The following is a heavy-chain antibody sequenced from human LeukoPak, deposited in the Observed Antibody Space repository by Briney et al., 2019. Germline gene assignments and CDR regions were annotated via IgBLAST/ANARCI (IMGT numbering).Heavy chain of an antibody. Sequence: PSETLSLTCTVSGGSISSYYWSWIRQPPGKGLEWIGYIYYSGSTNYNPSLKSRVTISVDTSKNQFSLKLSSVTAADTAVYYCASSGYCSGGSCTAAFDIWGQGTMVTVSS. V-gene: IGHV4-59*01. D-gene: IGHD2-15*01. CDR2: IYYSGST. J-gene: IGHJ3*02. CDR3: ASSGYCSGGSCTAAFDI. CDR1: GGSISSYY.